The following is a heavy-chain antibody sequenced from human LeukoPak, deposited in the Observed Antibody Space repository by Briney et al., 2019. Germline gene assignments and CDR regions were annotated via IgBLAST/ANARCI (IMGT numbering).Heavy chain of an antibody. CDR3: ARSQGVKGYFDY. CDR2: INPSGGST. CDR1: GYTFTGYY. V-gene: IGHV1-46*01. J-gene: IGHJ4*02. Sequence: ASVKVSCKASGYTFTGYYMHWVRQAPGQGLEWMGIINPSGGSTSYAQKFQGRVTMTRDTSTSTVYMELSSLRSEDTAVYYCARSQGVKGYFDYWGQGTLVTVSS.